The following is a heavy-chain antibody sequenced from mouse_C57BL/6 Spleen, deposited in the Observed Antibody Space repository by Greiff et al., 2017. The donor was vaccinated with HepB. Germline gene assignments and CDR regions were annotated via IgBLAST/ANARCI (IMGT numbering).Heavy chain of an antibody. CDR1: GYTFTDHT. CDR2: IYPRDGST. V-gene: IGHV1-78*01. J-gene: IGHJ2*01. Sequence: VQLQQSDAELVKPGASVKISCKVSGYTFTDHTIHWMKQRPEQGLEWIGYIYPRDGSTKYNEKFKGKATLTADKSSSTAYMQLNSLTSEDSAVYFCARKALYGSWTYYFDYWGQGTTLTVSS. CDR3: ARKALYGSWTYYFDY. D-gene: IGHD1-1*01.